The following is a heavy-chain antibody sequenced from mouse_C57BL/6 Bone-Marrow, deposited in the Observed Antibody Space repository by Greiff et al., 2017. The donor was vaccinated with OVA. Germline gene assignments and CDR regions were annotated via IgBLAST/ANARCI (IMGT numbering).Heavy chain of an antibody. CDR3: ARGELGWYFDV. CDR2: ISSGSSTI. J-gene: IGHJ1*03. D-gene: IGHD4-1*01. V-gene: IGHV5-17*01. CDR1: GFTFSDYG. Sequence: DVQLQESGGGLVKPGGSLKLSCAASGFTFSDYGMHWVRQAPEKGLEWVAYISSGSSTIYYADTVKGRFTISRDNAKNTLFLQMTSLRSEDTAMYYCARGELGWYFDVWGTGTTVTVSS.